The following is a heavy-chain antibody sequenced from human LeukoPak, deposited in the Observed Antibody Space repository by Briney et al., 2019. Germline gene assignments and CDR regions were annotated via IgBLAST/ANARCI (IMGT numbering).Heavy chain of an antibody. J-gene: IGHJ2*01. CDR1: GGSFSGYY. D-gene: IGHD2-8*02. V-gene: IGHV4-34*01. CDR3: ARGTVFDL. Sequence: PSETLSLTCAVYGGSFSGYYWSWIRQPPGEGLEWIGEINHSGSTNYNPSLKSRVTISVDTSKNQFSLKLSSVTAADTAVYYCARGTVFDLWGRGTLVTVSS. CDR2: INHSGST.